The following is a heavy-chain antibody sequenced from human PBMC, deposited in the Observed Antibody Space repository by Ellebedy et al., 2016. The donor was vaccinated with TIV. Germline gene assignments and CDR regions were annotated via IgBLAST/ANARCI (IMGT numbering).Heavy chain of an antibody. D-gene: IGHD4-17*01. CDR2: LYYSGST. J-gene: IGHJ4*02. V-gene: IGHV4-39*01. CDR3: TRGPDYAKTGY. Sequence: SETLSLXXTVSGGSISSSSYYGGWIRQPPGKGLEWIGSLYYSGSTYYNPSLKSRVTISVDTSKNQLSLRLTSVTAADTAVYYCTRGPDYAKTGYWGQGTLVSVSS. CDR1: GGSISSSSYY.